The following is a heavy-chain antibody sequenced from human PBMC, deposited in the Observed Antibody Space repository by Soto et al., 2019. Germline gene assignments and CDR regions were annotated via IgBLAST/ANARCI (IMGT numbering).Heavy chain of an antibody. CDR3: ARGVSGSYFYYYYGMDV. D-gene: IGHD3-10*01. J-gene: IGHJ6*02. V-gene: IGHV1-8*01. CDR1: GYTFTSYD. CDR2: MNPNSGNT. Sequence: ASVKVSCKASGYTFTSYDINWVRQATGQGLEWMGWMNPNSGNTGYAQKFQGRVTMTRNTSISTAYMELSSLRSEDTAVYYCARGVSGSYFYYYYGMDVWGQGTTVTV.